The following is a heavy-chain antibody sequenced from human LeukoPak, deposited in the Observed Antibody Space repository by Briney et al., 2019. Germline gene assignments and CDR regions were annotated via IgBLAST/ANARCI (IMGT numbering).Heavy chain of an antibody. CDR2: IYYSGST. CDR1: GGSISSSSYY. Sequence: SETLSLTCTVSGGSISSSSYYWGWIRQPPGKGLEWIGSIYYSGSTYYNPSLKSRVTISVDTSKNQFSLKLSSVTAADTAVYYCARIGGSFTYYMDVWGKGTTVTVSS. V-gene: IGHV4-39*07. D-gene: IGHD6-13*01. CDR3: ARIGGSFTYYMDV. J-gene: IGHJ6*03.